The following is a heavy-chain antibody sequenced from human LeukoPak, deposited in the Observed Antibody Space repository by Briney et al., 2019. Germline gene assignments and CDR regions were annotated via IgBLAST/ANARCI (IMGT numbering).Heavy chain of an antibody. V-gene: IGHV3-20*04. J-gene: IGHJ6*03. Sequence: GGSLRLSCAASGFTFSSYSMNWVRQAPGKGLEWVSGINWNGGSTGYADSVKGRFTISRDNAKNSLSLQMNSLRVEDTALYYCARGGISIFGVVIYMDVWGKGTTVTVSS. CDR1: GFTFSSYS. CDR2: INWNGGST. D-gene: IGHD3-3*01. CDR3: ARGGISIFGVVIYMDV.